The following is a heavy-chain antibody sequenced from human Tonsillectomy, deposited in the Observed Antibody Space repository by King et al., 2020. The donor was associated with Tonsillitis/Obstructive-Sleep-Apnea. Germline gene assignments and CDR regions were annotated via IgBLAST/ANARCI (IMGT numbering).Heavy chain of an antibody. CDR1: GGSISSYY. CDR2: IYYSGST. J-gene: IGHJ3*02. V-gene: IGHV4-59*01. Sequence: QLQESGPGLVKPSETLSLTCTVSGGSISSYYWSWIRQPPGKGLEWIGYIYYSGSTNYNPSLKRRVTISVDTSKNQLSLKLGSVTAADTAVYSCARRGLGAFDIWGQGTMVTVSS. CDR3: ARRGLGAFDI. D-gene: IGHD3-16*01.